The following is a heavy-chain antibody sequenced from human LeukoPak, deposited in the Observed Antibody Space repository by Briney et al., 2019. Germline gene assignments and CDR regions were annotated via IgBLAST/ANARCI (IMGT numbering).Heavy chain of an antibody. J-gene: IGHJ4*02. CDR3: ARLIAVAGTYRGHFDN. Sequence: SETLSLTCTISGGSISTYYWSWIRQPPGKGLEWIGYIYYSGSTNYNPSLMGRLTISVDTSKNQFSLKLSSVTAADTAVYYCARLIAVAGTYRGHFDNWGQGALVTVSS. CDR1: GGSISTYY. CDR2: IYYSGST. D-gene: IGHD6-19*01. V-gene: IGHV4-59*08.